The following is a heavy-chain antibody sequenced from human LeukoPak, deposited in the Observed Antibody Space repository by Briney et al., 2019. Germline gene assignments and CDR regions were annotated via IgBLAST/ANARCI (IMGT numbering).Heavy chain of an antibody. CDR3: AKAQRLPYYYDSSGYYRGVYYFDY. D-gene: IGHD3-22*01. J-gene: IGHJ4*02. CDR2: ISGSGDST. CDR1: GFTFSSYA. V-gene: IGHV3-23*01. Sequence: PGGSLRLSCVASGFTFSSYAMSWVRQAPGKGLEWVSAISGSGDSTYYGDSVKGRFTISRDNSKNTLYLQMNSLRAEDTAVYYCAKAQRLPYYYDSSGYYRGVYYFDYWGQGTLVTVSS.